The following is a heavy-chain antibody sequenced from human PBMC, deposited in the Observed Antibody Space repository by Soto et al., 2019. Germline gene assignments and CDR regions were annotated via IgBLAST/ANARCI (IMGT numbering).Heavy chain of an antibody. V-gene: IGHV2-5*02. J-gene: IGHJ4*01. CDR3: AHWFYTYTGSFDY. CDR1: GFSLGTTGVG. CDR2: IYWDDDK. D-gene: IGHD3-16*01. Sequence: QITLKESGPTLVKPTQTLTLTCTFSGFSLGTTGVGVGWVRPPPGKALEWLALIYWDDDKRYNASLKNRLTITKDTSKNQVVLIMTNMDTVDPSTYYCAHWFYTYTGSFDYWGHGTLVTVSS.